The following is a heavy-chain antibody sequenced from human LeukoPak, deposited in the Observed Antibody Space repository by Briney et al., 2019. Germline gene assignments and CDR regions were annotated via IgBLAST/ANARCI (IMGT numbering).Heavy chain of an antibody. CDR2: IYHSGST. CDR3: ASVDPRGCSYGHDY. CDR1: GGSMSSGGYY. Sequence: SETLSLTCTVSGGSMSSGGYYWSWIRQPPGKDLEWIVYIYHSGSTYYNPSLKSRVTISVDRSKNQFSLMLSSVTAADTAVYYCASVDPRGCSYGHDYWGQGTLVTVSS. J-gene: IGHJ4*02. D-gene: IGHD5-18*01. V-gene: IGHV4-30-2*01.